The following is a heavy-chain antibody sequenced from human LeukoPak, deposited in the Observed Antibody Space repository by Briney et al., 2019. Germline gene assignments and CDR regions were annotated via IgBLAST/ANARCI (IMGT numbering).Heavy chain of an antibody. CDR1: GYSISSGYY. Sequence: PSETLSLTCAVSGYSISSGYYWGWIRQPPGKGLEWIGSIYHSGSPYYNPSLKSRVTISVDTSKNQFSLKLSSVTAADTAVYYCARHESRVDAPSYDYWGQGTLVTVSS. D-gene: IGHD2-15*01. CDR3: ARHESRVDAPSYDY. V-gene: IGHV4-38-2*01. CDR2: IYHSGSP. J-gene: IGHJ4*02.